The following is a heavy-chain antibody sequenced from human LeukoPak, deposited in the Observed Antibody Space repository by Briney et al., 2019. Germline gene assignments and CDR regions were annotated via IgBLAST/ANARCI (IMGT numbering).Heavy chain of an antibody. D-gene: IGHD3-16*01. CDR3: ARDQGGLGY. V-gene: IGHV3-48*01. J-gene: IGHJ4*02. CDR1: GFTFSSYS. Sequence: GGPLRLSCAASGFTFSSYSMNWVRQAPGKGLEWVSYISSSSSTIYYADSLKGRFTISRDNAKNSLYLQMNSLRAEDTAVYYCARDQGGLGYWGQGTLVTVSS. CDR2: ISSSSSTI.